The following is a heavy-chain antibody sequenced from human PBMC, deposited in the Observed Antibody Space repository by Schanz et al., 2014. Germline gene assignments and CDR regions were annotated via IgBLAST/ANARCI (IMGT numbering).Heavy chain of an antibody. CDR2: IIPILGIA. CDR3: ASSGAGYSSSWDFDY. J-gene: IGHJ4*02. CDR1: GYNITSND. V-gene: IGHV1-69*02. D-gene: IGHD6-13*01. Sequence: VQLEQSGAEVKKPGSSVKVSCKASGYNITSNDVTWVRQAPGQGLEWMGRIIPILGIANYAQKFQGRVTITADKSTFTAYMDVSSLRSEDTAVYYCASSGAGYSSSWDFDYWGQGTLVTVSS.